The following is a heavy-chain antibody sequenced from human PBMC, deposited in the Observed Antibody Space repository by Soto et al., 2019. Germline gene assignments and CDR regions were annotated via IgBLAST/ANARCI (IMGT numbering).Heavy chain of an antibody. CDR1: GFTFSGSA. V-gene: IGHV3-73*01. CDR3: TRRSSVAGSFDY. CDR2: IRSKANSYAT. Sequence: GGSLRLSCAASGFTFSGSAMHWVRQASGKGLEWVGRIRSKANSYATAYAASVKGRFTISRDDSKNTAYLQMNSLKTEDTAVYYCTRRSSVAGSFDYWGQGTLVTVSS. J-gene: IGHJ4*02. D-gene: IGHD6-19*01.